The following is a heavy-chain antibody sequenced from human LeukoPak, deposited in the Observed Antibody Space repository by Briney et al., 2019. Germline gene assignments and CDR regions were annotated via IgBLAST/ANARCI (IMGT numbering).Heavy chain of an antibody. V-gene: IGHV3-30*02. CDR1: GFTFSSYG. J-gene: IGHJ4*02. CDR2: IRYDGSNK. Sequence: QPGGSLRLSCAASGFTFSSYGMHWVRQAPGKGLEWVAFIRYDGSNKYYADSVKGRFTISRDNSKNTLFVQMNSLRAEDTAVYYCAKDPRPATYDSSGFDYWGQGTLVAVSS. D-gene: IGHD3-22*01. CDR3: AKDPRPATYDSSGFDY.